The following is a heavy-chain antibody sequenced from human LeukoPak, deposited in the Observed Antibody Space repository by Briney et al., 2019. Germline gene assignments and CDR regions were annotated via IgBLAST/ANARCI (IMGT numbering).Heavy chain of an antibody. CDR2: INHAGSEK. CDR3: ARGRGWLDY. Sequence: GGSLRLSCAASGFSFSTHSLTWVRQAARKGLKCVATINHAGSEKAYVDSVKCRFTISRDNAENSLYLQLNSLRAEDTAIYYCARGRGWLDYWGQGTLVTVSS. J-gene: IGHJ4*02. CDR1: GFSFSTHS. D-gene: IGHD6-19*01. V-gene: IGHV3-7*03.